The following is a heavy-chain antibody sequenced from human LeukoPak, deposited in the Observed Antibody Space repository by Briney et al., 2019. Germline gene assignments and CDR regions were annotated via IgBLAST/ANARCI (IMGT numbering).Heavy chain of an antibody. CDR3: ARDDLSRGGFDP. CDR2: IYTSGST. CDR1: GGSISSYY. D-gene: IGHD3/OR15-3a*01. V-gene: IGHV4-4*07. Sequence: SETLSLTCTVSGGSISSYYWSWIRQPAGKGLEWIGRIYTSGSTNYNPSLKSRVTMSMDTSKNQFSLNVISVTAADTAFYYCARDDLSRGGFDPWGQGVLVTVSS. J-gene: IGHJ5*02.